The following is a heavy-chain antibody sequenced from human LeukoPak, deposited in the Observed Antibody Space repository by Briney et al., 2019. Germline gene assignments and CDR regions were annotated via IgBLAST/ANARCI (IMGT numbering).Heavy chain of an antibody. Sequence: SETLPLTCAVYGGSFSGYYWSWIRQPPGKGLEWIGEINHSGSTNYNPSLKSRVTISVDTSKNQFSLKLSSVTAADTAVYYCARHEEAAGRGAYYMDVWGKGTTVTVSS. V-gene: IGHV4-34*01. J-gene: IGHJ6*03. CDR3: ARHEEAAGRGAYYMDV. CDR2: INHSGST. D-gene: IGHD3-10*01. CDR1: GGSFSGYY.